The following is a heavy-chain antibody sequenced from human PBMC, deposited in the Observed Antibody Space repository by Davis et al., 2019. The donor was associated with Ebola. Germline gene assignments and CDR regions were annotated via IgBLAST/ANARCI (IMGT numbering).Heavy chain of an antibody. CDR1: GFTFSSYS. Sequence: GESLKISCAASGFTFSSYSMNWVRQAPGKGLEWVSSISSSSSYTNYADSVKGRFTISRDNAKNSLYLQMNSLRAEDTAVYYCARIIPNYYYGMDVWGQGTTVTVSS. CDR2: ISSSSSYT. J-gene: IGHJ6*02. V-gene: IGHV3-21*01. CDR3: ARIIPNYYYGMDV.